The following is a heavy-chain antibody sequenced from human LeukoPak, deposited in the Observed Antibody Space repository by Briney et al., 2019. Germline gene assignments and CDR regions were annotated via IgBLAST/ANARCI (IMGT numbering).Heavy chain of an antibody. CDR1: GYTFTGYY. Sequence: ASVKVSCKASGYTFTGYYMHWVRQAPGQGLEWMGWINPNSGGTKYAQTFKGRVTMTRDTSISTAYMELRSLRSDDTAVYYCARDGDTYGYYYYGLDVWGQGTTVTVSS. CDR3: ARDGDTYGYYYYGLDV. CDR2: INPNSGGT. V-gene: IGHV1-2*02. J-gene: IGHJ6*02. D-gene: IGHD5-18*01.